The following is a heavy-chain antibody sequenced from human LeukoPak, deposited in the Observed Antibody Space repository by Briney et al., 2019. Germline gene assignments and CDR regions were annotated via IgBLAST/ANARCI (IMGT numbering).Heavy chain of an antibody. Sequence: PSETLSLTCTVSGGSINSTSYYWGWIRQPPGKGLEWIGTIYYDGSTYYNPSLKSRVTISVDTSKNQFSLKLTSVTAADTAVYYCANLIEYSSSSSGQGILVTVSS. D-gene: IGHD6-6*01. CDR2: IYYDGST. CDR1: GGSINSTSYY. CDR3: ANLIEYSSSS. V-gene: IGHV4-39*01. J-gene: IGHJ5*02.